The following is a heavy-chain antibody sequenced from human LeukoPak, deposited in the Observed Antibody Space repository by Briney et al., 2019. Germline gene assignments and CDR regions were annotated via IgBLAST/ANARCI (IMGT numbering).Heavy chain of an antibody. Sequence: SQTLSLTCTVSGGSISSGSYYWSWIRQPAGKGLEWIGRIYTSGSTNYNPSLKSRVTISVDTSKNQFSLKLSSVTAAGTAVYYCARTQYDFWSGTYYFDYWGQGTLVTVSS. CDR2: IYTSGST. D-gene: IGHD3-3*01. V-gene: IGHV4-61*02. CDR3: ARTQYDFWSGTYYFDY. J-gene: IGHJ4*02. CDR1: GGSISSGSYY.